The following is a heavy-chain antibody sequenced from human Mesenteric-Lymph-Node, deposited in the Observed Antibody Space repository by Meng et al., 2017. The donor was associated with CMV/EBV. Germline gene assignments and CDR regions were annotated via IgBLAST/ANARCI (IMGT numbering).Heavy chain of an antibody. V-gene: IGHV3-74*01. CDR1: GFSFSTNG. CDR3: AKDLAIGEVFPRGMDV. D-gene: IGHD2-21*01. Sequence: GGSLRLSCAASGFSFSTNGMHWVRQAPGKGLGWVSRIKSDGISRFYADSVKGRFTISRDNVTNTLYLQMNSLRAEDTAVYYCAKDLAIGEVFPRGMDVWGRGTTVTVSS. J-gene: IGHJ6*02. CDR2: IKSDGISR.